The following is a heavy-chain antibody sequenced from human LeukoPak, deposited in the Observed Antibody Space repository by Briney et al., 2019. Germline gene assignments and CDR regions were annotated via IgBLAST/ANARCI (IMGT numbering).Heavy chain of an antibody. Sequence: PGGSLRLSCATSGFTFGSYWMSWVRQAPGKGLEWVANIKKDGSEKNYVDSVKGRFTISRDNAKNSLYLQMNSLRAEDTAVYYCARDSSGWYHWFDPWGQGTLVTVSS. J-gene: IGHJ5*02. CDR3: ARDSSGWYHWFDP. CDR1: GFTFGSYW. CDR2: IKKDGSEK. V-gene: IGHV3-7*03. D-gene: IGHD6-19*01.